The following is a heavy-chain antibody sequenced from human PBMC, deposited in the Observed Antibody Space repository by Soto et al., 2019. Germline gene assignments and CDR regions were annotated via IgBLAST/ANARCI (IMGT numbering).Heavy chain of an antibody. V-gene: IGHV4-34*01. D-gene: IGHD1-26*01. CDR1: GGSFSGYY. Sequence: QVQLQQWGAGLLKPSETLSLNCAVYGGSFSGYYWSWIRQPPGKGLEWIGEINHRGSINYNPSLKSRVTXXXXXXXXXXXXXXXXXXXXXXXXXXXXXGXXXXXXXXSGRDYYYHGLDVWGQGTAVTVSS. J-gene: IGHJ6*02. CDR2: INHRGSI. CDR3: XXGXXXXXXXXSGRDYYYHGLDV.